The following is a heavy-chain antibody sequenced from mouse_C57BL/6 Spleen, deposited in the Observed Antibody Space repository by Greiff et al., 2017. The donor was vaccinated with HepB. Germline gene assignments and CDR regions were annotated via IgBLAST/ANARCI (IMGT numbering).Heavy chain of an antibody. J-gene: IGHJ4*01. V-gene: IGHV1-75*01. D-gene: IGHD1-1*01. Sequence: VQLQQSGPELVKPGASVKISCKASGYTFTDYYINWVKQRPGQGLEWIGWIFPGSGSTYYNEKFKGKATLTVDKSSSTAYMLLSSLTSEDSAVYFCARTPYYYYGSSYAMDYWGQGTSVTVSS. CDR2: IFPGSGST. CDR1: GYTFTDYY. CDR3: ARTPYYYYGSSYAMDY.